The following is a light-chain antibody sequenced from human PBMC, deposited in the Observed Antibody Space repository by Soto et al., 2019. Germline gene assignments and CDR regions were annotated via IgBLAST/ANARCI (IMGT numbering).Light chain of an antibody. CDR2: RTN. CDR3: CSFAGNYIYV. Sequence: QSVLTQPPSASGTPGQRVSITCSGSSSNIGSNIVNWYQQLPGRAPKLLIYRTNQRPSGVPDRFSASKSGTSASLAISGLQSEDEADYYCCSFAGNYIYVFGTGTKVTVL. CDR1: SSNIGSNI. J-gene: IGLJ1*01. V-gene: IGLV1-44*01.